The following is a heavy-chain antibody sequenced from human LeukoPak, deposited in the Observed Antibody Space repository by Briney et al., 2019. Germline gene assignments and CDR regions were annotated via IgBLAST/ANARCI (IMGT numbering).Heavy chain of an antibody. CDR2: IIPIFGTA. V-gene: IGHV1-69*05. CDR3: ARELGGNGFQH. Sequence: SVKVSCKASGGTFSSYAISWVRQAPGQGLEWMGRIIPIFGTANYAQKFQGRVTITTDESTSTAYMELSSLRSEDTAVYYCARELGGNGFQHWGQGTLATVSS. D-gene: IGHD4-23*01. J-gene: IGHJ1*01. CDR1: GGTFSSYA.